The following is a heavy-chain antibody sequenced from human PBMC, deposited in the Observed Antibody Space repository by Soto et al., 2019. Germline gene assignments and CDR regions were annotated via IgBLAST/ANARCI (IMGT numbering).Heavy chain of an antibody. CDR3: AKVAGYIYGDYNPDNYYFDY. CDR1: GFTFSSYA. Sequence: GGSLRLSCAASGFTFSSYAMSWVRQAPGKGLEWVSAISGSGGSTYYADSVKGRFTISRDNSKNTLYLQMNSLRAEDTAVYYCAKVAGYIYGDYNPDNYYFDYWGQGTLVTVSS. D-gene: IGHD4-17*01. V-gene: IGHV3-23*01. J-gene: IGHJ4*02. CDR2: ISGSGGST.